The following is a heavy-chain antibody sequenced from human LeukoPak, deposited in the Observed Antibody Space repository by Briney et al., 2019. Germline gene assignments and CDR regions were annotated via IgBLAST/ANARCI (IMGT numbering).Heavy chain of an antibody. CDR3: ARVGTNNWGYYYGMDV. J-gene: IGHJ6*02. CDR1: GFTFSDYY. V-gene: IGHV3-11*01. CDR2: ISSTGSTI. Sequence: GGSLRLSCAASGFTFSDYYMSWIRQAPGKGLEWVSYISSTGSTIYYADSVRGRFTISRDNAQNSLYLQMNSLRAEDTAVYSCARVGTNNWGYYYGMDVWGQGTTVTVSS. D-gene: IGHD1-1*01.